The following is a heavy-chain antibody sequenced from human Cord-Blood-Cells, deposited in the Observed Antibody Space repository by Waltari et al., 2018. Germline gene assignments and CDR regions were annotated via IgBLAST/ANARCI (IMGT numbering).Heavy chain of an antibody. J-gene: IGHJ4*02. V-gene: IGHV4-34*01. CDR3: ARGLRGHYFDY. Sequence: QVQLQQWGAGLSKPSETLSLTCAVYGGSFSGYYWSWIRQPPGKGLEWIGEINHSGSTNYNPSLKSRVTISVDTSKNQFSLKLSSVTAADTAVYYCARGLRGHYFDYWGQGTLVTVSS. CDR1: GGSFSGYY. CDR2: INHSGST.